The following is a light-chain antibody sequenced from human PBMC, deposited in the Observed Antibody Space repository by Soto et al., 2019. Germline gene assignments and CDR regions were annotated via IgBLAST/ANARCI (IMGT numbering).Light chain of an antibody. V-gene: IGKV4-1*01. Sequence: DIVMTQSPDSLAVSLGERATINCKSSQSVLYSSNNKNYLAWYQQKPGQPPKLLIYWASTRESGVPDRFSGSGSGKDVTLTISSLQAEDVAVYYCHQYYSTPFTFGPGTKVDIK. CDR1: QSVLYSSNNKNY. CDR2: WAS. J-gene: IGKJ3*01. CDR3: HQYYSTPFT.